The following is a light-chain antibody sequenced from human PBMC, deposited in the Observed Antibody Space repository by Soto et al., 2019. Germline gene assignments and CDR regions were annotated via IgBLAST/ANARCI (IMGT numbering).Light chain of an antibody. Sequence: DIQMTQSPSSLSASVGDRVSITCRASQDIERWLAWYQQKPGEAPKVLIYAASSLQSGVPSRFSGSGSGTDFSLTIGSLQPEDFATYYCKQSKSFPLTFGGGTKVDIK. V-gene: IGKV1-12*01. CDR1: QDIERW. J-gene: IGKJ4*01. CDR2: AAS. CDR3: KQSKSFPLT.